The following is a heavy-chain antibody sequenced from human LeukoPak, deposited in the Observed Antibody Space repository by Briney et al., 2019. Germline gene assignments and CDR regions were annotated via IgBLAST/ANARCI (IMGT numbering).Heavy chain of an antibody. D-gene: IGHD6-19*01. Sequence: ASVKVSCKASGYTFSSYDIHWVQQAAGQGPKWMGWMNPNSGNTGHAQRFQDRVAMTRDTSINTAYMELRSLRSDDTAVYFCARDRTVAGFHLEAYWGQGTLVTVSS. CDR3: ARDRTVAGFHLEAY. CDR1: GYTFSSYD. V-gene: IGHV1-8*01. CDR2: MNPNSGNT. J-gene: IGHJ4*02.